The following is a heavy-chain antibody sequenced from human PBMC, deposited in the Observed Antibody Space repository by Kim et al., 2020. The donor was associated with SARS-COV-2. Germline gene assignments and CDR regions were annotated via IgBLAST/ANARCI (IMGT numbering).Heavy chain of an antibody. D-gene: IGHD4-17*01. CDR2: IYYSGST. Sequence: SETLSLTCTVSGGSISSSSYYWGWIRQPPGKGLEWIGSIYYSGSTYYNPSLKSRVTISVDTSKNQFSLKLSSVTAADTAVYYCARVPTHHDYGDFLDYWGQGTLVTVSS. V-gene: IGHV4-39*07. CDR3: ARVPTHHDYGDFLDY. J-gene: IGHJ4*02. CDR1: GGSISSSSYY.